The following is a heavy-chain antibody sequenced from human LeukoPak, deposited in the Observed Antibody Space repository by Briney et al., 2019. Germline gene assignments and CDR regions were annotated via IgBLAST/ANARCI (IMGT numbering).Heavy chain of an antibody. CDR1: GGSISPYY. CDR2: IYYSGST. V-gene: IGHV4-59*01. CDR3: ARAFYPGYYSXXAV. Sequence: SETLSLTCTVSGGSISPYYWSWIRQPPGKGLEWIGYIYYSGSTNYNPSLKSRVTISVDTSKNQFSLKLSSVTAADTAVYYCARAFYPGYYSXXAVXXXGTXVTVSS. J-gene: IGHJ6*03. D-gene: IGHD3-3*02.